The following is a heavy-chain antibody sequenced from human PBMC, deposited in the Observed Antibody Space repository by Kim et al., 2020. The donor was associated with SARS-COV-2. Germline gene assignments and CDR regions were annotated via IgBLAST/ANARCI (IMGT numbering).Heavy chain of an antibody. CDR3: AKGILADFVVPTLHY. Sequence: GGSLRLSCAASGFTFDDYAMHWVRQAPGKGLEWVSAISWDGGSIDYADSVKGRFTISRDNAKNSLYLHMNSLRAEDTALYYCAKGILADFVVPTLHYCG. D-gene: IGHD2-15*01. J-gene: IGHJ4*01. CDR2: ISWDGGSI. V-gene: IGHV3-9*01. CDR1: GFTFDDYA.